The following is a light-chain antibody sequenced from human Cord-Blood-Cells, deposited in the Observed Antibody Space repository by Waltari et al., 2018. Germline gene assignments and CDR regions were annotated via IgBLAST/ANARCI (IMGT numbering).Light chain of an antibody. Sequence: DIVMTQSPDSLAVSLGERATINCKSTQSGLYSSKNKNYLTWYQQKPGQPPKLLIYWASTRESWVPDRFSGSGSGTDFTLTISSLQAEDVAVYYCQQYYSTPLTFGGGTKVEIK. J-gene: IGKJ4*01. CDR3: QQYYSTPLT. CDR2: WAS. CDR1: QSGLYSSKNKNY. V-gene: IGKV4-1*01.